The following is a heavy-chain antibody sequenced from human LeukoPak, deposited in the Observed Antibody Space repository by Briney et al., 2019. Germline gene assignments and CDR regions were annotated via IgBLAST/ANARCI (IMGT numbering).Heavy chain of an antibody. CDR2: INPNSGGT. J-gene: IGHJ4*02. Sequence: ASVKVSCKASGYTFTGYYMHWVRQAPGQGLEWMGWINPNSGGTNYAQKFQGRVTMTRDTSISTAYMELSRLRSDDTAVYYCARDLSSSWYYFDYWGQGTLVTVSS. D-gene: IGHD6-13*01. CDR3: ARDLSSSWYYFDY. CDR1: GYTFTGYY. V-gene: IGHV1-2*02.